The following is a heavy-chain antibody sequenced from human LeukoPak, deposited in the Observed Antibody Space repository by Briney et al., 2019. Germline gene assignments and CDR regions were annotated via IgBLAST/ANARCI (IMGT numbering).Heavy chain of an antibody. CDR3: AGGGITGTIWFDP. D-gene: IGHD1-7*01. CDR2: TYYRSKWYN. J-gene: IGHJ5*02. V-gene: IGHV6-1*01. CDR1: GDSVSGNSAA. Sequence: SQTLSLTYAISGDSVSGNSAAWNWIRQSPSRGLEWLGRTYYRSKWYNDYAVSVKSRITINPDTSKNQFSLQLNSVTPEDTAVYYCAGGGITGTIWFDPWGQGTLVTVSS.